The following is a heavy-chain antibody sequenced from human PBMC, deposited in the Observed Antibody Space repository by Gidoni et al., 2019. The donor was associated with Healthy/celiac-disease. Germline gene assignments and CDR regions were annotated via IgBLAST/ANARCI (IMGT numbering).Heavy chain of an antibody. CDR1: VFTFDDYA. CDR2: ISWDGGST. D-gene: IGHD6-19*01. V-gene: IGHV3-43D*04. J-gene: IGHJ4*02. Sequence: EVQLVESVGVVVQPGGSLRLSCAASVFTFDDYAMHWVRQAPGQGLEWVSRISWDGGSTYYADSVNVRVTIYRDNSKNSLYLQMNSLRAEDTALYYCASSPDSSGWSLDYGGQGTLVTVSS. CDR3: ASSPDSSGWSLDY.